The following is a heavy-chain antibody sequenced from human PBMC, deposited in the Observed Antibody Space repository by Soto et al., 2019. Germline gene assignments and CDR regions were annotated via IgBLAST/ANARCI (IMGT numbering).Heavy chain of an antibody. CDR1: GFIFSDYA. Sequence: EVQLLESGGGLARPGGFLRLSCVASGFIFSDYAMTWIRQAPGKGLEWVATISASGGNIEYTDSLKGRFTISRDNSKKTVYLQINGLTADDTAVHYCAKVAGGLGYFDLWGRGTLVTVSS. CDR3: AKVAGGLGYFDL. J-gene: IGHJ2*01. V-gene: IGHV3-23*01. D-gene: IGHD3-16*01. CDR2: ISASGGNI.